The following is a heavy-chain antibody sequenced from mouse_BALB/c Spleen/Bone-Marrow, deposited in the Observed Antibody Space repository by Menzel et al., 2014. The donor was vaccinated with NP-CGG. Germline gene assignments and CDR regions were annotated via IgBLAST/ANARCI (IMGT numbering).Heavy chain of an antibody. V-gene: IGHV1-54*01. D-gene: IGHD4-1*01. Sequence: QVQLQQSGAEVVRPGTSVKVSCKASGYDFTSYLIELIKQRPGQGLEWIGVINPGSGGSNYNEKFTGKATLTVDKSSSTAYMQLSSLTFDDSAVYFCARNANWLFTYWGQGTLVTVSA. J-gene: IGHJ3*01. CDR3: ARNANWLFTY. CDR2: INPGSGGS. CDR1: GYDFTSYL.